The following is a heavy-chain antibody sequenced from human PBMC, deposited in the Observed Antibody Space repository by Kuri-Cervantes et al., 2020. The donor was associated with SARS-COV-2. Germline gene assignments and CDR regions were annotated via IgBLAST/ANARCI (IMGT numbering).Heavy chain of an antibody. D-gene: IGHD4-17*01. J-gene: IGHJ4*02. Sequence: GESLKISCTASGFTFNTYNMKWVRQAPGKGLEWVSGIGPSNTYIYYADSVKGRLIISRDNAKNSLYLQMNSLRVEDTALYYCARAYGDYVFREGLDSWGQGTLVTVSS. CDR1: GFTFNTYN. CDR2: IGPSNTYI. CDR3: ARAYGDYVFREGLDS. V-gene: IGHV3-21*06.